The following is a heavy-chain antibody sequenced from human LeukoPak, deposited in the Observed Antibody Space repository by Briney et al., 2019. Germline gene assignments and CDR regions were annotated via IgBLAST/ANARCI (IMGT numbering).Heavy chain of an antibody. J-gene: IGHJ4*02. CDR1: GFTFSSYA. V-gene: IGHV3-30-3*01. Sequence: GRSLRLSCAASGFTFSSYAMHWVRQAPGKGLEWVAVISYDGSNKYYADSVKGRFTISRDNSKNTLYLQMNSLRAEDTAVYYCARSSRDYWGQGTLVTVSS. CDR2: ISYDGSNK. CDR3: ARSSRDY. D-gene: IGHD2-2*01.